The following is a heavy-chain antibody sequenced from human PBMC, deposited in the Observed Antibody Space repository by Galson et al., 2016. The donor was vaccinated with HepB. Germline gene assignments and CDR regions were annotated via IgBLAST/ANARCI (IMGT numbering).Heavy chain of an antibody. CDR2: FSAGGGT. CDR3: AKDLGSDILTGYYRRGFDQ. V-gene: IGHV3-23*01. Sequence: SLRLSCAASGVTSGVHDMAWVRQAPGKGLDWVSSFSAGGGTFYAESVKGRFTISRDTSRNAVYLQMSSLRAEDTAVYYCAKDLGSDILTGYYRRGFDQWGQGSLVTVSS. D-gene: IGHD3-9*01. J-gene: IGHJ5*02. CDR1: GVTSGVHD.